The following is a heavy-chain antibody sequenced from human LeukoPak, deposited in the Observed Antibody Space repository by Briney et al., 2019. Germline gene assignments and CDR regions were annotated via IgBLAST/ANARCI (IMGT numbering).Heavy chain of an antibody. V-gene: IGHV3-30*03. J-gene: IGHJ5*02. Sequence: GRSLRPSCAASGFTFSSYGMHWVRRAPGKGLEWVAVISYDGSNKYYADSVKGRFTISRDNSKNTLYLQMNSLRAEDTAVYYCARGAIRAVANWFDPWGQGTLVTVSS. D-gene: IGHD3-10*01. CDR1: GFTFSSYG. CDR3: ARGAIRAVANWFDP. CDR2: ISYDGSNK.